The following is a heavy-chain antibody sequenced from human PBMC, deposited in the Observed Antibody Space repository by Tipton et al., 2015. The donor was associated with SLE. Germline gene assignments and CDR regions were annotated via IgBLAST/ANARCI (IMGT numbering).Heavy chain of an antibody. J-gene: IGHJ3*02. CDR3: ARRLRRGGAFDI. CDR1: GGSISSYY. Sequence: TLSLTCTVSGGSISSYYWSWIRQPPGKGLEWIGYIYHSGSTYYNPSLKSRVTISVDRSKNQFSLKLSSVTAADTAVYYCARRLRRGGAFDIWGQGTMVTVSS. V-gene: IGHV4-59*01. CDR2: IYHSGST. D-gene: IGHD4-17*01.